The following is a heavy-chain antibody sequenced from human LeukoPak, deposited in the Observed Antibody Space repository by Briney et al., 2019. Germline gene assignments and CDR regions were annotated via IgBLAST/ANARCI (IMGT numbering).Heavy chain of an antibody. Sequence: GGSLRLSCAASGFTFSSYAMTWVRQAPGKGLEWVSSVSGSGDSPYYADSVKGRFTISRDNSKNTLYLQKNSLRAEDTAVYYCAKDRIRGDSYWGQGTLVTVSS. V-gene: IGHV3-23*01. CDR3: AKDRIRGDSY. CDR2: VSGSGDSP. J-gene: IGHJ4*02. D-gene: IGHD3-16*01. CDR1: GFTFSSYA.